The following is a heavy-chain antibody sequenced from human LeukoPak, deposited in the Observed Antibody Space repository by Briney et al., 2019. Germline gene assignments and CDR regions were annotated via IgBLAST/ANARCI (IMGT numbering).Heavy chain of an antibody. V-gene: IGHV3-30*09. D-gene: IGHD4-11*01. Sequence: GGSLRAFCAASGFTFSSYAMHWVRQAPGKGLEWVAVISYDGSNKYYADSVRGRFAISRDNSKNTLYLQMNSLRAEDTAVYYCARVGTTVTLNYFYYYMDVWGKGTTVTVSS. CDR3: ARVGTTVTLNYFYYYMDV. CDR1: GFTFSSYA. CDR2: ISYDGSNK. J-gene: IGHJ6*03.